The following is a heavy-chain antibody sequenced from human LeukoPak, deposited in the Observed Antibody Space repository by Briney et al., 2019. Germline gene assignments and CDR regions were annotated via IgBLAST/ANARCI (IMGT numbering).Heavy chain of an antibody. CDR1: GGSISSYY. D-gene: IGHD5-18*01. J-gene: IGHJ4*02. V-gene: IGHV4-59*01. CDR3: ARGGDTAMVTAFDY. CDR2: IYYSGST. Sequence: PLETLSLTCTVSGGSISSYYWSWIRQPPGKGLEWIGYIYYSGSTNYNPSLKSRVTISVDTSKNQFSLKLSSVTAADTAVYYCARGGDTAMVTAFDYWGQGTLVTVSS.